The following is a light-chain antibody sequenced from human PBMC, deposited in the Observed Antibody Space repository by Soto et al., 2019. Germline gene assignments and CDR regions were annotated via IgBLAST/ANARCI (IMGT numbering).Light chain of an antibody. CDR2: RTS. Sequence: EIVMTQSPATLSVSPGERATLSCRASQSISSNLAWYQQKPGQAPRLLMFRTSSRATGFPTRFSGSGSGTEFNLTITSLQSEDFGVYYCHQYGRSPYTFDQGTKLEIK. V-gene: IGKV3-15*01. J-gene: IGKJ2*01. CDR1: QSISSN. CDR3: HQYGRSPYT.